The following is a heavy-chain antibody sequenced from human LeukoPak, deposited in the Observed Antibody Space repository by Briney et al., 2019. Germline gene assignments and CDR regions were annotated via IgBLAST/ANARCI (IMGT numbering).Heavy chain of an antibody. Sequence: SETLSLTCTVSGGSISSYYWSWIRQPPGKGLGWIGYIYYSGSTNYNPSLKSRVTISVDTSKNQFSLKLSSVTAADTAVYYCARTTEGGYTYDYFYYYYMDVWGKGTTVTVSS. J-gene: IGHJ6*03. CDR3: ARTTEGGYTYDYFYYYYMDV. CDR2: IYYSGST. CDR1: GGSISSYY. D-gene: IGHD5-18*01. V-gene: IGHV4-59*01.